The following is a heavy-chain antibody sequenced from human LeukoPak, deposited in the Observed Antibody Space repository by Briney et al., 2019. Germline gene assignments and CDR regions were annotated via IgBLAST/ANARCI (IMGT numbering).Heavy chain of an antibody. Sequence: GGSLRLSCAASGFTFSNYWMHWVRQAPGKGLVWVSRIKGDGSHTIYADSVKGRFTISRDNAKNTLYLQMSGLRVEDTAVYYCAKGAPVGGTRHFDHWGQGTLVTVSS. J-gene: IGHJ5*02. CDR1: GFTFSNYW. CDR2: IKGDGSHT. D-gene: IGHD1-26*01. V-gene: IGHV3-74*01. CDR3: AKGAPVGGTRHFDH.